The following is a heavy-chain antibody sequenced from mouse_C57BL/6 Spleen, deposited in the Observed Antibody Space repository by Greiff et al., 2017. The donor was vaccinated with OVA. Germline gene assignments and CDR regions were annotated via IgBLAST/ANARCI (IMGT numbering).Heavy chain of an antibody. CDR3: TTTAPFDY. CDR1: GFNIKDDY. J-gene: IGHJ2*01. Sequence: VQLQQSGAELVRPGASVKLSCTASGFNIKDDYMHWVKQRPEQGLEWIGWIDPENGDTEYASKFQGKATITADKSSNTAYLQLSSLTSEDTAVYYCTTTAPFDYWGQGTTLTVSS. V-gene: IGHV14-4*01. CDR2: IDPENGDT. D-gene: IGHD1-2*01.